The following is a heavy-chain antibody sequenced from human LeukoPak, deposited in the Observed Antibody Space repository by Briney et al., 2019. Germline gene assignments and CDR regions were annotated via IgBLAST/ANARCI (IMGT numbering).Heavy chain of an antibody. CDR1: GDSVSSNSAA. CDR2: TYYRSKWYN. D-gene: IGHD2-21*02. V-gene: IGHV6-1*01. Sequence: SQTLSLTCAISGDSVSSNSAAWNWIRQSPSRGLEWLGRTYYRSKWYNDYAVFVKSRITINPDTSKNQFSLQLNSVTPDDTAVYYCASYLVSVGTFDIWGQGTMVTVSS. CDR3: ASYLVSVGTFDI. J-gene: IGHJ3*02.